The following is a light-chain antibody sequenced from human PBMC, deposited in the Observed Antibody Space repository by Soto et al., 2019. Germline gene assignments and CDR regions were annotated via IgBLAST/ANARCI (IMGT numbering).Light chain of an antibody. J-gene: IGLJ1*01. CDR3: SSYAGSSNV. CDR1: SSDVGGYNY. CDR2: DVN. Sequence: QSALTQPPSASGSPGQSVAISCTGTSSDVGGYNYVSWYQQHPGKAPKLMIYDVNKWPSGVPDRFSGSKSGNTASLTVSGLQAEDEADYYCSSYAGSSNVFGTGTKLTVL. V-gene: IGLV2-8*01.